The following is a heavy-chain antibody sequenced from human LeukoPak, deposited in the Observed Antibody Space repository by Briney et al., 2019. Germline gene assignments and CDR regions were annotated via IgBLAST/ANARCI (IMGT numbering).Heavy chain of an antibody. CDR1: GFTFSSYA. CDR2: ISYDGSNK. V-gene: IGHV3-30*04. Sequence: PGGSLRLSCEASGFTFSSYAMHWVRQAPGKGLEWVAVISYDGSNKYYADSVKGRFTISRDNSKNTLYLQMNSLRAEDTAVYYCARDSEQQLTYYFDYWGQGTLVTVSS. CDR3: ARDSEQQLTYYFDY. J-gene: IGHJ4*02. D-gene: IGHD6-13*01.